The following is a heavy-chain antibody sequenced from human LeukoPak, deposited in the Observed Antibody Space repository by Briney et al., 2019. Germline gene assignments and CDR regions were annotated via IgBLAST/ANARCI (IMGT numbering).Heavy chain of an antibody. CDR1: GFTFSDSA. D-gene: IGHD3-22*01. J-gene: IGHJ4*02. CDR3: TRINYDSSDYPHPFDY. Sequence: PGGSLRLSCAASGFTFSDSAVHWVRQASGKGLEWIGRIRSKTNSYATAYAASVKGRFTISRDDSKNTAYLQMNSLKTEDTDVYYCTRINYDSSDYPHPFDYWGQGTLVTVSS. CDR2: IRSKTNSYAT. V-gene: IGHV3-73*01.